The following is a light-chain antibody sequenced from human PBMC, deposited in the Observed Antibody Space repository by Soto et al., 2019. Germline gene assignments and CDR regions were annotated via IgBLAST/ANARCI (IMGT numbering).Light chain of an antibody. CDR1: QSISSSY. CDR2: GAS. V-gene: IGKV3-20*01. J-gene: IGKJ2*01. CDR3: QQYGRSPYT. Sequence: EIVLTQSPGTLSLSPGERATLSCRASQSISSSYLAWYQQKPGQAPRLLIYGASSRATAIPDRFSGRGSGTDFTFTISRVEPEDFAVYYCQQYGRSPYTFGQGTKLEIE.